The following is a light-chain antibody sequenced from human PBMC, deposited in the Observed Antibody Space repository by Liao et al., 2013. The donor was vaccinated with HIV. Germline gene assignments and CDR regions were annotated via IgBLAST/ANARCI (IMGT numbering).Light chain of an antibody. CDR2: QDT. CDR1: KLGDKY. J-gene: IGLJ1*01. Sequence: SYELTQPPSVSVSPGQTASITCSGHKLGDKYACWYQQKPGQSPVLVIYQDTKRPSGIPERFSGSNSGNTATLTISGTQAMDEADYYCQVWDRFSSFVFGTGTKVTVL. V-gene: IGLV3-1*01. CDR3: QVWDRFSSFV.